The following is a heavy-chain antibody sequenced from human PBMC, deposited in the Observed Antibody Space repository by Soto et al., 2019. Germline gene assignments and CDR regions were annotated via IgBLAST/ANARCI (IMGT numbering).Heavy chain of an antibody. J-gene: IGHJ4*02. CDR3: ARGDDMISMVRGDNV. CDR2: INGDGRST. CDR1: GFTFSSYW. D-gene: IGHD3-10*01. V-gene: IGHV3-74*01. Sequence: EVHLVESGGGLAQPGGSLRLSCAASGFTFSSYWMHWVRQAPGEGLVWVSRINGDGRSTSYARSVKGRFTISRDNAKNTLYLQMNSLRADDTATYFCARGDDMISMVRGDNVWGQGTLVTVSS.